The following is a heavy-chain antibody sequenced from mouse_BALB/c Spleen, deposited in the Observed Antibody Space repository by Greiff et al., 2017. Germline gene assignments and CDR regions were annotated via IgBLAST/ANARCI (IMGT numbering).Heavy chain of an antibody. D-gene: IGHD1-2*01. CDR1: GFTFSSYA. CDR3: AREGTTATGFAY. CDR2: ISSGGSYT. Sequence: EVQRVESGGGLVKPGGSLKLSCAASGFTFSSYAMSWVRQSPEKRLEWVAEISSGGSYTYYPDTVTGRFTISRDNAKNTLYLEMSSLRSEDTAMYYCAREGTTATGFAYWGQGTLVTVSA. J-gene: IGHJ3*01. V-gene: IGHV5-9-4*01.